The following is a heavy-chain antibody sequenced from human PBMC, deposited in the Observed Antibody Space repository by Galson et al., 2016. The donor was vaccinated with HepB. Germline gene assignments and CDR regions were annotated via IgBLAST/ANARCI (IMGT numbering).Heavy chain of an antibody. J-gene: IGHJ4*02. CDR1: GFTFSSYS. V-gene: IGHV3-48*04. D-gene: IGHD6-19*01. Sequence: SLRLSCAVSGFTFSSYSMNWVRQAPGKGLEWVAYISTSPSTIYYADSVKGRFTISRDNAKNSLFLQMNSLRAEDTALYYCVGASDSSGWFPSFDAFDLWGQGALVTVSS. CDR3: VGASDSSGWFPSFDAFDL. CDR2: ISTSPSTI.